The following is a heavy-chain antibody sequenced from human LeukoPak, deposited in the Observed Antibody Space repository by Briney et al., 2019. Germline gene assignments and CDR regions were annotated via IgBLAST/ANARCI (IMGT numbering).Heavy chain of an antibody. Sequence: GGSLRLSCRGSGFTLGDHAMSWVRQPPGKGLEWVGFIRSNFYRGIKEYAASVQGRFTLSRDDSKNIVYLQMNSLKIEDTGVYYCARGPIELWIRNGMDVWGQGTTVTVSS. CDR2: IRSNFYRGIK. V-gene: IGHV3-49*04. J-gene: IGHJ6*02. CDR3: ARGPIELWIRNGMDV. D-gene: IGHD3-16*01. CDR1: GFTLGDHA.